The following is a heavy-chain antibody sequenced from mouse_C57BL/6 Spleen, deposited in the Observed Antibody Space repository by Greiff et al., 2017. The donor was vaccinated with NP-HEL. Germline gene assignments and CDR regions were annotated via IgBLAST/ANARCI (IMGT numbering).Heavy chain of an antibody. D-gene: IGHD1-1*01. J-gene: IGHJ1*03. CDR3: ARGITTVAAPYWYFDV. CDR1: GYTFTSYD. V-gene: IGHV1-85*01. CDR2: IYPRDGST. Sequence: QVQLKQSGPELVKPGASVKLSCKASGYTFTSYDINWVKQRPGQGLEWIGWIYPRDGSTKYNEKFKGKATLTVDTASSTAYMELHSLTSEDSAVYFCARGITTVAAPYWYFDVWGTGTTVTVSS.